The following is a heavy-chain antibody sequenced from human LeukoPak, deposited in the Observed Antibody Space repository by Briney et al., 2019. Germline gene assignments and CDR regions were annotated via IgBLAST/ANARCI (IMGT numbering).Heavy chain of an antibody. CDR2: ISAYNGNT. CDR3: ARVVHCSGGSCYPPYYYYYGMDV. D-gene: IGHD2-15*01. Sequence: ASVTVSFKASGYTFTIYGISWVRQAPGQGLEWMGWISAYNGNTNYAQKLQGRVTMTTDTSTSTAYMELRSLRSDDTAVYYCARVVHCSGGSCYPPYYYYYGMDVWGQGTTVTVSS. V-gene: IGHV1-18*01. J-gene: IGHJ6*02. CDR1: GYTFTIYG.